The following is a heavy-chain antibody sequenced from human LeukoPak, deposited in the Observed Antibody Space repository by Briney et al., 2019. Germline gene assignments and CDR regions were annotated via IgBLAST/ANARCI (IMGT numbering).Heavy chain of an antibody. CDR1: GGSISSGGYY. Sequence: PSETLSLTCTVSGGSISSGGYYWRWIRQPPGKGLEWIGYIYHSGSTYYNPSLKSRVTISVDRSKNQFSLKLSSVTAADTAVYYCAREAGYCSSTSCRVIDYWGQGTLVTVSS. D-gene: IGHD2-2*01. V-gene: IGHV4-30-2*01. CDR2: IYHSGST. CDR3: AREAGYCSSTSCRVIDY. J-gene: IGHJ4*02.